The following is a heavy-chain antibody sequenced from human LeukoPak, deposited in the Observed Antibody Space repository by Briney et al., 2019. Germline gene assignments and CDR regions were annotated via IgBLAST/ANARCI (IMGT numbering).Heavy chain of an antibody. CDR3: ARDRETTVTDYTPPLGYYGMDV. CDR2: ISTNGGST. Sequence: GGSLRLSCAASGFTFSSYYMYWVRQAPGKGLEYVSAISTNGGSTYYANSVKGRFSISRDNSKNTLHLQMGSLRTEDMAVYYCARDRETTVTDYTPPLGYYGMDVWGQGTTVTVSS. V-gene: IGHV3-64*01. J-gene: IGHJ6*02. D-gene: IGHD4-17*01. CDR1: GFTFSSYY.